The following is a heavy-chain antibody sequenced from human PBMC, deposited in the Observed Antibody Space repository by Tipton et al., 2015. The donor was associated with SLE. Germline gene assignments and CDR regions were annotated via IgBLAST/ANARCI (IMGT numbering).Heavy chain of an antibody. CDR1: GFSISSGHD. D-gene: IGHD2-21*01. J-gene: IGHJ4*02. Sequence: GLVKPSQTLSLSCAVSGFSISSGHDWGWIRQSPGKGLEWIGSLSHTGNTYHNPSLKSRVTISVDTSKNQFSLELSSVTAADTAVYYCARRFCGGECNFGFFDYWGQGTLVTVSS. V-gene: IGHV4-38-2*01. CDR3: ARRFCGGECNFGFFDY. CDR2: LSHTGNT.